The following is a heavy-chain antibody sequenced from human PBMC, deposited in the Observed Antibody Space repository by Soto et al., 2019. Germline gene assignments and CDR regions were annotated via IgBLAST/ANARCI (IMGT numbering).Heavy chain of an antibody. CDR3: ASSRGDLGSSFDY. V-gene: IGHV1-69*02. D-gene: IGHD1-26*01. CDR2: IIPILGIA. CDR1: GGTFSSYT. Sequence: QVQLVQSGAEVKKPGSSVKVSCKASGGTFSSYTISWVRQAPGQGLEWMGRIIPILGIANYAQKFQGRVTXTXDXXTSTAYMELSSLRSEDTAVYYCASSRGDLGSSFDYWGQGTLVTVSS. J-gene: IGHJ4*02.